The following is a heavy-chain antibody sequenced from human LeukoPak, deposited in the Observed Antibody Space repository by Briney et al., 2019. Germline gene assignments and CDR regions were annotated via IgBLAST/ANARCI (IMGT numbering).Heavy chain of an antibody. D-gene: IGHD5-18*01. V-gene: IGHV4-59*04. Sequence: PSETLSLTCTVSGGSISRYYWSWIRQSPGKGLEWIGTIYYDGSTYYNPSLKSRVTISVDTSKNQFSLKLSSVTAADTAVYYCARRIGYSYGFFDYWGQGTLVTVSS. J-gene: IGHJ4*02. CDR2: IYYDGST. CDR3: ARRIGYSYGFFDY. CDR1: GGSISRYY.